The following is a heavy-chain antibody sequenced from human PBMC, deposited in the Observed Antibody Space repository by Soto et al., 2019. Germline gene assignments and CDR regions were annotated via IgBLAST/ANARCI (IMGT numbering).Heavy chain of an antibody. CDR1: GGSISSSTYY. CDR2: IHYSANT. D-gene: IGHD3-3*01. J-gene: IGHJ5*02. Sequence: QLQLQESGPGLVKPSETLSLTCTVSGGSISSSTYYWGWIRQPPGRGLEWIGSIHYSANTYYNPSLKSRVTISVHTFKNPFSLELSTGTAADTTLYYCARHDVSWTPRLKTNRFDPWGQGTLVTVSS. CDR3: ARHDVSWTPRLKTNRFDP. V-gene: IGHV4-39*01.